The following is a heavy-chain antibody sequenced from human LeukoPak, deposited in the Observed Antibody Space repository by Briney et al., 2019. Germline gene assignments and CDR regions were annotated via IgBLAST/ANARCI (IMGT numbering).Heavy chain of an antibody. CDR1: GCTFDDYA. CDR3: AKDILSGFYETFDY. Sequence: GGSLRLSCAVSGCTFDDYAMHWVRQGPGKGLEWVSLISGDGGRTYYADSVKGRFTISRDNSKNSLYLEMNSLRTEDTALYYCAKDILSGFYETFDYWGQGTLVTVSS. J-gene: IGHJ4*02. D-gene: IGHD6-19*01. CDR2: ISGDGGRT. V-gene: IGHV3-43*02.